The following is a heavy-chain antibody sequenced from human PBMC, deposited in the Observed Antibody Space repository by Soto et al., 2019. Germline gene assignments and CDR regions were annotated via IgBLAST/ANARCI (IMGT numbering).Heavy chain of an antibody. CDR2: IYYSGST. V-gene: IGHV4-31*01. D-gene: IGHD2-2*01. CDR1: GGSISSGGYY. CDR3: ASSPRGYCSSTSCRELGNYYGMDV. Sequence: SETLYLTCTVSGGSISSGGYYWSWIRQHPGKSLEWIGYIYYSGSTNYSPSFQGHVTISADKSISTAYLQWSSLKASDTAMYYCASSPRGYCSSTSCRELGNYYGMDVWGQGTTVTVSS. J-gene: IGHJ6*02.